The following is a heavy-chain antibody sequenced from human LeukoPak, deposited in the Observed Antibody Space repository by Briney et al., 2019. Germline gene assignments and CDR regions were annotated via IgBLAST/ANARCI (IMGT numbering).Heavy chain of an antibody. V-gene: IGHV1-69*06. Sequence: SVKVSCKASGGTFSSYAISWVRQAPGQGLEWMGRIIPIFGTANYAQKFQGRVTITADKSTSTAYMELSSLRSEDTAVYYCAKGDIVVVTAIQKAFDIWGQGTMVTVSS. CDR1: GGTFSSYA. D-gene: IGHD2-21*02. CDR3: AKGDIVVVTAIQKAFDI. J-gene: IGHJ3*02. CDR2: IIPIFGTA.